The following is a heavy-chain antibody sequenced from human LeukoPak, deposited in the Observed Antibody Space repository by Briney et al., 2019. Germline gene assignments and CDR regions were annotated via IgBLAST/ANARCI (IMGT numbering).Heavy chain of an antibody. CDR3: ARPLRGYSYGNFDY. V-gene: IGHV3-48*02. CDR2: ISSSSSTI. Sequence: PGGSLRLSCAASGFTFSSYAMSWVRQAPGKGLEWVSYISSSSSTIYYADSVKGRFTISRDNAKNSLYLQMNSLRDEDTAVYYCARPLRGYSYGNFDYWGQGTLVTVSS. CDR1: GFTFSSYA. J-gene: IGHJ4*02. D-gene: IGHD5-18*01.